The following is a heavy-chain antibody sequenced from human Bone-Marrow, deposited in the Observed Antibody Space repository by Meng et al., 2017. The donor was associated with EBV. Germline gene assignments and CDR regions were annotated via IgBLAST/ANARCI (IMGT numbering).Heavy chain of an antibody. CDR2: LNEDGATT. V-gene: IGHV3-74*01. D-gene: IGHD2-8*02. CDR3: SRDLVGSDDY. J-gene: IGHJ4*02. CDR1: GFTFSNYW. Sequence: EVQLLEPGGALVQPGGALRLACAASGFTFSNYWMHWVRQAPGKGLMWVSRLNEDGATTTYADSVKGRFTISRDNAKNTLYLHMSSLRADDTAVYYCSRDLVGSDDYWGQGTLVTVSS.